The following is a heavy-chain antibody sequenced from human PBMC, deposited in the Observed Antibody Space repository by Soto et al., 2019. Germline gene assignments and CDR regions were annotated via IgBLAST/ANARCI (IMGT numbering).Heavy chain of an antibody. V-gene: IGHV2-5*02. Sequence: QITLKESGPTLVKPTQTLTLTCTFSGFSLSTSGVGVGWIRQPPGKALEWLALIYWDDDKRYSPSLKSRLTITKDTSKNHVVLTMTNLDPVDTATYYCAHLRGLAVAGTRGYWYFDLWGRGTLVTVSS. D-gene: IGHD6-19*01. CDR2: IYWDDDK. J-gene: IGHJ2*01. CDR1: GFSLSTSGVG. CDR3: AHLRGLAVAGTRGYWYFDL.